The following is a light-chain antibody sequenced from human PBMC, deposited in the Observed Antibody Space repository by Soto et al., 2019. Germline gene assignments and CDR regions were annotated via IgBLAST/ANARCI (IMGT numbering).Light chain of an antibody. J-gene: IGKJ5*01. Sequence: VLTQSPATLSLSPGSGATLSCMVIQSISSSYLSWYQQRPGQAPRLLIYXASTRATGIPARFSGSGLGSGTDFTLTISSLQSQDFVVYYGQQYKSWPTITFCQGTRLEIK. CDR1: QSISSSY. V-gene: IGKV3D-7*01. CDR2: XAS. CDR3: QQYKSWPTIT.